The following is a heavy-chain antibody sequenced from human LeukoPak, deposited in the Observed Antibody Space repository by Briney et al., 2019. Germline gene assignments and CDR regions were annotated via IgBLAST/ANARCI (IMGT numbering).Heavy chain of an antibody. V-gene: IGHV3-48*02. CDR2: IGTSSSPK. Sequence: GGSLRLSCAASGFTFSSYTMNWVRQAPGKGLEWVSYIGTSSSPKYYADSVKGRFTISRDNDKNSIYLQMDSLRDEDTAVYYCARGNRGLSPDYWGQGTLVTVSS. CDR3: ARGNRGLSPDY. D-gene: IGHD1-14*01. J-gene: IGHJ4*02. CDR1: GFTFSSYT.